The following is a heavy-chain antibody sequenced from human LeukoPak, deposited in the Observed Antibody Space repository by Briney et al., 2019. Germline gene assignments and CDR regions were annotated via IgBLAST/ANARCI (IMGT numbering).Heavy chain of an antibody. V-gene: IGHV3-30*18. Sequence: GGSLRLSCAASGFTFSSYGMHWVRQAPGKGLEWVAVISYDGSNKYYADSVKGRFTISRDNSKNTLYLQMNSLRAEDTAVYYCAKNPGYSSSLTFDYWGQGTLVTVSS. J-gene: IGHJ4*02. CDR2: ISYDGSNK. CDR3: AKNPGYSSSLTFDY. D-gene: IGHD6-13*01. CDR1: GFTFSSYG.